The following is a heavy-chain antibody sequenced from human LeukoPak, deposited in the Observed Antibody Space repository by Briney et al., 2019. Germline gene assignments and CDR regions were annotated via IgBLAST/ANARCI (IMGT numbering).Heavy chain of an antibody. Sequence: GRSLTLSCTASGFTFDDYAMHWVRLVPAQGLEWVSVISWNSDNIGYADSVKGRFTISRDNAKNSLYLQMNSLITEDTALYYCAKLSGSSTTVTTTFDYWGQGTLVTVSS. CDR2: ISWNSDNI. CDR3: AKLSGSSTTVTTTFDY. J-gene: IGHJ4*02. V-gene: IGHV3-9*01. D-gene: IGHD4-17*01. CDR1: GFTFDDYA.